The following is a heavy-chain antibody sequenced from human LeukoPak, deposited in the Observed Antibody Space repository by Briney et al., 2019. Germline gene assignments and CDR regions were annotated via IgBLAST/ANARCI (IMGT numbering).Heavy chain of an antibody. CDR2: LRGDGST. D-gene: IGHD1-1*01. V-gene: IGHV3-23*01. CDR1: GFTFSSYA. Sequence: GGSLRLSCAVSGFTFSSYAMSWVRQAPARGLEWVSSLRGDGSTFYADSVKGRFTLSRDESRNTVYFQLNSLRVEDTAVYYCAKASWVSNGDAVLWGQGTLVTVFS. J-gene: IGHJ4*02. CDR3: AKASWVSNGDAVL.